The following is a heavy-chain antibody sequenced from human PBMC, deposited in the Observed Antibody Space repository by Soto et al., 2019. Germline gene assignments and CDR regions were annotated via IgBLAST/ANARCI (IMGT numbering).Heavy chain of an antibody. D-gene: IGHD3-9*01. CDR3: ARDLTTSRYRFIMDV. Sequence: PGGSLRLSCAASGFTFSSYSMNWVRQAPGKGLEWVSYISSSTTTIYYADSVKGRFTISRDNAKNSLYLQMNSLRGEDTAVYYCARDLTTSRYRFIMDVWGQGTTVTVSS. CDR1: GFTFSSYS. CDR2: ISSSTTTI. V-gene: IGHV3-48*01. J-gene: IGHJ6*02.